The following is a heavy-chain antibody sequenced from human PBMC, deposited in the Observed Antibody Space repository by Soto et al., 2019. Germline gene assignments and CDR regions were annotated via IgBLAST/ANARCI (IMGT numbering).Heavy chain of an antibody. CDR3: ADSWLPTSY. CDR1: GFTFSSYA. CDR2: ISGSGGRT. Sequence: GGSLRLSCAASGFTFSSYAVIWVRQAPGKGLEWVSAISGSGGRTYYADSVKGRFTISRDNAKGTLYLQMNSLTVEDGAVYYCADSWLPTSYWGPGTLVTVSS. V-gene: IGHV3-23*01. J-gene: IGHJ4*02. D-gene: IGHD3-10*01.